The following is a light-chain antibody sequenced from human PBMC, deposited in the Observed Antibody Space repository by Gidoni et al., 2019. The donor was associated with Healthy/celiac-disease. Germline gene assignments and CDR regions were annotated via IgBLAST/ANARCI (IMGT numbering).Light chain of an antibody. CDR2: RND. CDR1: SSNLGSNY. CDR3: AAWDDSLSGSWV. V-gene: IGLV1-47*01. Sequence: QSVLTQPPSASGTPGQRVTISCSGSSSNLGSNYVYWYQQLPGTAPKLLIHRNDQRPAGVPDRFSGSKSGTSASLAISGLRSEDEADYYCAAWDDSLSGSWVFGGGTKLTVL. J-gene: IGLJ3*02.